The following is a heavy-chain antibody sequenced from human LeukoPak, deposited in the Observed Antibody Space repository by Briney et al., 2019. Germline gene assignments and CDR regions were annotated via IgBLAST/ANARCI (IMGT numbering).Heavy chain of an antibody. CDR1: GFIFSNYG. Sequence: GRSLRLSCAVSGFIFSNYGMHWVRQAPGKGLEWVAVISYDGTNKYYADSVKGRFTISRDNSKNTMYLQMNSLRAEDTAMYYCARAPMSYDSSGFGGAFDIWGQGTMVTVSS. CDR3: ARAPMSYDSSGFGGAFDI. J-gene: IGHJ3*02. V-gene: IGHV3-30*03. D-gene: IGHD3-22*01. CDR2: ISYDGTNK.